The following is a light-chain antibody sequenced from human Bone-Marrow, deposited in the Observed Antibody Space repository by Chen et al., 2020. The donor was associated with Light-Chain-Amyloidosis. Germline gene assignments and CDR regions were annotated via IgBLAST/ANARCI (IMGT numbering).Light chain of an antibody. J-gene: IGLJ1*01. CDR3: QSYDGNLKIYV. Sequence: QSLLTQPPSVSGAPRQRVTLSSTGNRANFGAGLAVHWYQQLPGKAPKLLISTNSDRPSGVPDRFSGSKSGASASLAITGLQADDEGDYYCQSYDGNLKIYVFGTGTKVTVL. CDR1: RANFGAGLA. CDR2: TNS. V-gene: IGLV1-40*01.